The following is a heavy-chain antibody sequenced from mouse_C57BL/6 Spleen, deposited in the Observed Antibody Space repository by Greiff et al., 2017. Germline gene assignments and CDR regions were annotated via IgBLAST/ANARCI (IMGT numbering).Heavy chain of an antibody. CDR1: GFTFSSYG. CDR2: ISSGGSYT. D-gene: IGHD4-1*01. J-gene: IGHJ3*01. CDR3: AVTGTWFAY. V-gene: IGHV5-6*01. Sequence: EVKLMESGGDLVKPGGSLKLSCAASGFTFSSYGMSWVRQTPDKRLEWVATISSGGSYTYYPDSVKGRFTISRDNAKNTLYLQMSSLKSEDTAMYYCAVTGTWFAYWGQGTLVTVSA.